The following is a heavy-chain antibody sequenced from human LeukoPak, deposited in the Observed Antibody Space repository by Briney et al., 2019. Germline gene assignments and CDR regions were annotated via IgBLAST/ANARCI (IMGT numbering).Heavy chain of an antibody. J-gene: IGHJ6*02. V-gene: IGHV4-34*01. Sequence: SETLSLTCAVYGGSFSGYYWSWIRQPPGKGLEWIGEINHSGSTNYNPSLKSRVTISVDTSKNQFSLKLSSVTAADTAVYYCATRPYSIPDSNYYYYGMDVWGQGTTVTVSS. CDR2: INHSGST. CDR1: GGSFSGYY. D-gene: IGHD4-11*01. CDR3: ATRPYSIPDSNYYYYGMDV.